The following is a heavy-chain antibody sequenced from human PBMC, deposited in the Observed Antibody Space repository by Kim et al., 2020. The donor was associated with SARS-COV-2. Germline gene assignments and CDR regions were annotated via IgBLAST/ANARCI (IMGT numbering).Heavy chain of an antibody. CDR2: INHSGST. CDR3: ARGTEMATTKFDY. J-gene: IGHJ4*02. D-gene: IGHD5-12*01. CDR1: GGSFSGYY. Sequence: SETLSLTCAVYGGSFSGYYWSWIRQPPGKGLEWIGEINHSGSTNYNPSLKSRVTISVDTSKNQFSLKLSSVTAADTAVYYCARGTEMATTKFDYWGQGTLVTVSS. V-gene: IGHV4-34*01.